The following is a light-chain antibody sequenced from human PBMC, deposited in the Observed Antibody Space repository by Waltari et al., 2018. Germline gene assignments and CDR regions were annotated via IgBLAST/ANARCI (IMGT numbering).Light chain of an antibody. CDR2: TAS. CDR3: LQYNSHPFT. CDR1: QAINTY. V-gene: IGKV1-13*02. Sequence: IQMTQSQSSLSPSGGKTVPITCSASQAINTYLNWYQQKPGKVLKLLIYTASKLESGVPSRFSGSGSGTDFTLTISSLQPEDFATYYCLQYNSHPFTFGPGTKLDLK. J-gene: IGKJ3*01.